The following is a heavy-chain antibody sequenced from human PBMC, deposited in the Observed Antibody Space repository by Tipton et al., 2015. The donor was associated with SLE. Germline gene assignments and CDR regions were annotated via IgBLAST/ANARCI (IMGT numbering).Heavy chain of an antibody. CDR3: AKDARGYSYGEPDY. Sequence: SLRLSCAASGFTFDDYAMHWVRHAPGKGLEWVSGISWNSGSIGYADSVKGRFTISRDNAKNSLYLQMNSLRAEDTALYYCAKDARGYSYGEPDYWGQGTLVAVSS. CDR1: GFTFDDYA. J-gene: IGHJ4*02. D-gene: IGHD5-18*01. CDR2: ISWNSGSI. V-gene: IGHV3-9*01.